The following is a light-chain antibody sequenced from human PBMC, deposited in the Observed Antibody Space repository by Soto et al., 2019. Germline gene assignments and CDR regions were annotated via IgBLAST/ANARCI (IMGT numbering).Light chain of an antibody. J-gene: IGKJ2*01. CDR2: GAS. CDR1: QSVSSN. V-gene: IGKV3-15*01. CDR3: QQYNNWPPGT. Sequence: EIVMTQSPATQSVSPGERATLSCRASQSVSSNLAWYQQKPGQAPRLLIYGASTRATGIPARFSGSGSGTEFTLTISSLQSEDFAVYYCQQYNNWPPGTFGQGTKLEIK.